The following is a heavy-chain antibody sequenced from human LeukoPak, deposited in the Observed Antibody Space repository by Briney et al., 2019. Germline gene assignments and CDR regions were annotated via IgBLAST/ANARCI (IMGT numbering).Heavy chain of an antibody. CDR3: AREGAGRNDY. CDR1: GYTLTGYY. Sequence: ASVKVSCKASGYTLTGYYMHWVRQAPGQGLEWMGWINPNSGGTNNAQKFQGRVTMTRDTSIKTDYMELSRLESDDSAVYYCAREGAGRNDYWGQGTLVTVSS. D-gene: IGHD1-1*01. J-gene: IGHJ4*02. V-gene: IGHV1-2*02. CDR2: INPNSGGT.